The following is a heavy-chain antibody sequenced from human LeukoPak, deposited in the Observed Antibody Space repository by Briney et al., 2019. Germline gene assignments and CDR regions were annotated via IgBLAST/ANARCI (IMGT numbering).Heavy chain of an antibody. D-gene: IGHD3-22*01. J-gene: IGHJ4*02. CDR3: ARAAYYYDSSGYLYYFDY. CDR2: INHSGST. Sequence: SETLSLTCTVYGGSFSGYYWSWIRQPPGKGLEWIGEINHSGSTNYNPSLKSRVTISVDTSKNQFSLKLSSVTAADTAVYYCARAAYYYDSSGYLYYFDYWGQGTLVTVSS. V-gene: IGHV4-34*01. CDR1: GGSFSGYY.